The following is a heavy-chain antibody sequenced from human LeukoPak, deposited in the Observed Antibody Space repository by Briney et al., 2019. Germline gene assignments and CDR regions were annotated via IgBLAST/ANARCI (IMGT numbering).Heavy chain of an antibody. Sequence: GGSLRLSCAASGFTVSSNYMSWVRQAPGKGLEWVSVMYSGGNTYYADSVKGRFTISRDNSKNTLYLQMSSLRAEDTAVYYCVRVWWDPDGRWFDPWGQGTLVTVSS. D-gene: IGHD2-8*02. V-gene: IGHV3-53*01. CDR3: VRVWWDPDGRWFDP. CDR2: MYSGGNT. CDR1: GFTVSSNY. J-gene: IGHJ5*02.